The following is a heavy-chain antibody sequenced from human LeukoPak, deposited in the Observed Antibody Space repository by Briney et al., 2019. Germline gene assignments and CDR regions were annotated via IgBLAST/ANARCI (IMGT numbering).Heavy chain of an antibody. J-gene: IGHJ4*02. D-gene: IGHD5-18*01. CDR1: GYSFSKYW. CDR2: IYPRDSNT. Sequence: GESLKISCKGSGYSFSKYWIGWVRQMPGKGLEWMGIIYPRDSNTKISPSSQGQVTISADRSTSTAYLQWSSLKASDSAIYYCARLGYSYGQGDYWGQGTQVTVSS. V-gene: IGHV5-51*01. CDR3: ARLGYSYGQGDY.